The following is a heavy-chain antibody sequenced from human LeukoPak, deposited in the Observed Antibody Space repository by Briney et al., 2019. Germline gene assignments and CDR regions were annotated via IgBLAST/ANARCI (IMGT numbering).Heavy chain of an antibody. Sequence: SETLSLTCTVSGASISGSGYYWGWIRQPPGKGLEWIGNIYDSGSTYYNASLQSRVTISIDTSKNQFSLRLSSVTAADTAMYYRAKSGGYGLIDYWGQGTLVTVSS. CDR3: AKSGGYGLIDY. J-gene: IGHJ4*02. CDR1: GASISGSGYY. V-gene: IGHV4-39*01. CDR2: IYDSGST. D-gene: IGHD1-26*01.